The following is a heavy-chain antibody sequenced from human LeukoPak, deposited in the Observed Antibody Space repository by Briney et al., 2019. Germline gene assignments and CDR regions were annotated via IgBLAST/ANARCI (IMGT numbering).Heavy chain of an antibody. CDR2: ISSSGSTI. J-gene: IGHJ4*02. CDR3: AIERGYSGYDYYIDSPSDY. D-gene: IGHD5-12*01. CDR1: GFTFSSYE. Sequence: TGGSLRLSCSASGFTFSSYEMNWVRQAPGKGLEWVSYISSSGSTIYHADSVKGRFTISRDNAKNSLYLQMNSLRAEDTAVYYCAIERGYSGYDYYIDSPSDYWGQGTLVTVSS. V-gene: IGHV3-48*03.